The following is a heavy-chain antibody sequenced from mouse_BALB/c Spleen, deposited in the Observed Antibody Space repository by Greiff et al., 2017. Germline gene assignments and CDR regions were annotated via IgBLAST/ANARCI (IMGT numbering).Heavy chain of an antibody. V-gene: IGHV5-4*02. CDR3: AREGYGKHEGGAMDY. J-gene: IGHJ4*01. CDR2: ISDGGSYT. CDR1: GFTFSDYY. D-gene: IGHD2-1*01. Sequence: EVQLVESGGGLVKPGGSLKLSCAASGFTFSDYYMYWVRQTPEKRLEWVATISDGGSYTYYPDSLKGRFTIARDNAKNNQYLKMTSLKSEDTAMDYCAREGYGKHEGGAMDYWGQGTTVTVSS.